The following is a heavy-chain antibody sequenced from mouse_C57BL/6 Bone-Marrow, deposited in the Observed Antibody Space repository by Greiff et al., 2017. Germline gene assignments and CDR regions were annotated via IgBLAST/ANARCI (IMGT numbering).Heavy chain of an antibody. CDR2: ISSGSSTI. CDR3: AIIYDGSYYYAMDY. Sequence: EVKVVESGGGLVKPGGSLKLSCAASGFTFSDYGMHWVRQAPEKGLEWVAYISSGSSTIYYADTVNGRFTISRDNAKNTLFLQMTSLRSEDTAMYYCAIIYDGSYYYAMDYWGQGTSVTVSS. V-gene: IGHV5-17*01. J-gene: IGHJ4*01. D-gene: IGHD2-3*01. CDR1: GFTFSDYG.